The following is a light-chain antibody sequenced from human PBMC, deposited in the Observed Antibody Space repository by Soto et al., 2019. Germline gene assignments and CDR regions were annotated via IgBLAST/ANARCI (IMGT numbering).Light chain of an antibody. J-gene: IGKJ1*01. CDR3: QQRSNWPLT. CDR2: DAS. CDR1: QSVSSH. V-gene: IGKV3-11*01. Sequence: EIVLTQSPATLSLSPGERATLSCGASQSVSSHLAWYQQKPGQAPRLLIYDASNRATGIPARFSGSGPGTDFTLTISSLEPEDFAVYYCQQRSNWPLTFGQGTKVEIK.